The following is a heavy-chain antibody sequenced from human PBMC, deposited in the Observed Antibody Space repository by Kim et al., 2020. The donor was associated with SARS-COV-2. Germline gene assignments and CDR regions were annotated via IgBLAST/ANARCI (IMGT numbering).Heavy chain of an antibody. CDR2: ISAYNGNT. Sequence: ASVKVSCRASGYPFTSYGISWVRQAPGQGLEWMGWISAYNGNTNYAQRLQGRVTMTTDTSTSTAYMELRSLRSDDTAVYYCARSPSCQTTTHCNPDYWGQGTLVTVSS. CDR3: ARSPSCQTTTHCNPDY. D-gene: IGHD2-2*01. CDR1: GYPFTSYG. V-gene: IGHV1-18*04. J-gene: IGHJ4*02.